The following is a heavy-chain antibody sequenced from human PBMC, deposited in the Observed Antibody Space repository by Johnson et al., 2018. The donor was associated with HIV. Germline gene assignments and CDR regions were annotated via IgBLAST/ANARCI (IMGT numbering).Heavy chain of an antibody. CDR3: ARAYSYGAFDI. J-gene: IGHJ3*02. CDR1: GFTFSRYW. Sequence: VQLVESGGGLVQPGGSLKLSCAASGFTFSRYWMSWVRQAPGKGLEWVANIKQDGSEKYYVDSVKGRFTISRDNAKNSLYLQMNSLRAEDTAVYYCARAYSYGAFDIWGLGTKVTVSS. V-gene: IGHV3-7*02. CDR2: IKQDGSEK. D-gene: IGHD5-18*01.